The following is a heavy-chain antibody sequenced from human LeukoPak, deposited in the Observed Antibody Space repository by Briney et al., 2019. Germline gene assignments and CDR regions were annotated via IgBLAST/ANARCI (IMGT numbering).Heavy chain of an antibody. CDR1: GGSISSYY. J-gene: IGHJ4*02. CDR2: IYFSGST. Sequence: SETLSLTCTVSGGSISSYYWSWIRQPPGKGLEWIGSIYFSGSTFYNPSLKSRVTISIDSSKNQFSLRLNSVTAADTAVYYCARDPDGSANWGQGTLVTVSS. V-gene: IGHV4-59*12. CDR3: ARDPDGSAN. D-gene: IGHD3-10*01.